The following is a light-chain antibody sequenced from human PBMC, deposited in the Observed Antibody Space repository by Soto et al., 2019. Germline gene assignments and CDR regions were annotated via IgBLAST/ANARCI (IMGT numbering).Light chain of an antibody. CDR2: GAS. CDR1: QSVSSY. J-gene: IGKJ4*01. V-gene: IGKV3-15*01. CDR3: QQYNNLPRT. Sequence: EIVMTQSPATLSVSPGERATLSCRASQSVSSYLAWYQQKPDQAPMLLIYGASTRATNIPARFSGSCSGTEFTLTISSLHSDDYAVYYWQQYNNLPRTFGGGTKVDIK.